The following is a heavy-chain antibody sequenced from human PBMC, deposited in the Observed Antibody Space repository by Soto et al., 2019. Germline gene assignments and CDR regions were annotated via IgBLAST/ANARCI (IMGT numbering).Heavy chain of an antibody. D-gene: IGHD6-19*01. CDR1: GFTFSSYA. J-gene: IGHJ5*02. V-gene: IGHV3-23*01. CDR3: AKVVYSGGSNVLDP. CDR2: ISGSGDST. Sequence: GGSLRLSCAASGFTFSSYAMNWVRQAPGKGLEWVSYISGSGDSTHDADSVKGRFTISRDNSKNTLYLQMNSLRAEDTAIYYCAKVVYSGGSNVLDPWGQGTLVTVSS.